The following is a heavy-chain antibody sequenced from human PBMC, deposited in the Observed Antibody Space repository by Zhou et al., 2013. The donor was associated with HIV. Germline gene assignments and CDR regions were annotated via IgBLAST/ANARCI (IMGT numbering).Heavy chain of an antibody. V-gene: IGHV1-2*02. CDR2: LNPNTGGT. J-gene: IGHJ6*03. CDR1: GYTFTGYY. Sequence: QVQLVQSGAEVKKPGASVKVSCKTSGYTFTGYYIHWVRQAPGQGLEWMGWLNPNTGGTRYAQNFQGRVTMTRDTSITTVYMELNSLRSDDTAVYYCATVPRSGTKYYYYMDVWGGGTTVTVS. CDR3: ATVPRSGTKYYYYMDV.